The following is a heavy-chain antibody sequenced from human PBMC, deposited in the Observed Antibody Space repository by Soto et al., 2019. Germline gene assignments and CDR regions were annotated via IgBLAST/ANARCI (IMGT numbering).Heavy chain of an antibody. D-gene: IGHD5-12*01. J-gene: IGHJ5*02. V-gene: IGHV1-69*06. Sequence: ASVKVSCKASGGTFNSYGISWVRQAPGQGLDWMGVIIPLYGTVNYAQKFQGRVSITADKSTSTAYMDLNSLRSDDTAVYYCARDRVEMATISWFDPWGQGTLVTVSS. CDR1: GGTFNSYG. CDR2: IIPLYGTV. CDR3: ARDRVEMATISWFDP.